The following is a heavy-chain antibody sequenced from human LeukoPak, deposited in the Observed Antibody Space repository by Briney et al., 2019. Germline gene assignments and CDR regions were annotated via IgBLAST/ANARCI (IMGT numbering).Heavy chain of an antibody. V-gene: IGHV3-20*03. CDR3: ARDPDPYYYDSSGYYSGDDY. J-gene: IGHJ4*02. CDR2: INWNGGST. Sequence: GGSLRLSXAASGFTFDDYGMSWVRQAPGKGLEWVSGINWNGGSTGYADSVKGRFTISRDNAKNSLYLQMNSLRAEDTAVYYCARDPDPYYYDSSGYYSGDDYWGQGTLVTVSS. D-gene: IGHD3-22*01. CDR1: GFTFDDYG.